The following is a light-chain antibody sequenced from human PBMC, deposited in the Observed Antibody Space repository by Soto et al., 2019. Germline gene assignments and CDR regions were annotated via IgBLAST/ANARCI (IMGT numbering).Light chain of an antibody. Sequence: DIQMTQSPSSLSASVGDRVTITCRASQGISNYLAWYQQKPGKVPKLLIYAASTLQSGVPSRFSGSRSGTDFTLSNSRLQPEDVVTYYCQKYNSAPLPFGPGTKVDIK. CDR2: AAS. V-gene: IGKV1-27*01. CDR1: QGISNY. J-gene: IGKJ3*01. CDR3: QKYNSAPLP.